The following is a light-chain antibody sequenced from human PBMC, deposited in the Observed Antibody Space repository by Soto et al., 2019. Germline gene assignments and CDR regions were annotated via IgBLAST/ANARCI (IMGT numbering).Light chain of an antibody. CDR3: HQYNSYSRT. CDR1: QSISSW. CDR2: DAS. Sequence: DIQMTQSPSTLSASVGDRVTINSRASQSISSWLAWYQQKPGKAPKLLIYDASSLESGVPSRFSGSGSGTEFTLTCSSLQPDDFATYYCHQYNSYSRTFGQGTKVEIK. J-gene: IGKJ1*01. V-gene: IGKV1-5*01.